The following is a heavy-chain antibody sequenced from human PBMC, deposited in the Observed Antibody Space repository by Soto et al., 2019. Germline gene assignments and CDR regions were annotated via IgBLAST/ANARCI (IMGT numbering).Heavy chain of an antibody. Sequence: GGSLRLSCVASGFTFGDYTMSWFRQAPGGGLEWVSFIRSKAYGATTGYAASVKGRFTISRDDSKSIAYLQMNSLKSEDTAVYYCARDLASSDSDDFYGMVGWGQGTTVTVSS. J-gene: IGHJ6*02. CDR2: IRSKAYGATT. D-gene: IGHD5-18*01. CDR1: GFTFGDYT. CDR3: ARDLASSDSDDFYGMVG. V-gene: IGHV3-49*03.